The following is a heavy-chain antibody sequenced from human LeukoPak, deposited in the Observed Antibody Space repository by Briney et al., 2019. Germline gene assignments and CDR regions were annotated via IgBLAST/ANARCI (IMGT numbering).Heavy chain of an antibody. CDR1: GYNFRNYW. CDR3: ARHDSAGTNWGSTDAFDV. Sequence: GESLKISCKGSGYNFRNYWIGWVRQMPGKGLEWMAVIYPGDSNSKYSPSFQGQVTISADKSINIAYLQWSSLKASDTAMYYCARHDSAGTNWGSTDAFDVWAQGTMVTVSS. D-gene: IGHD7-27*01. J-gene: IGHJ3*01. V-gene: IGHV5-51*01. CDR2: IYPGDSNS.